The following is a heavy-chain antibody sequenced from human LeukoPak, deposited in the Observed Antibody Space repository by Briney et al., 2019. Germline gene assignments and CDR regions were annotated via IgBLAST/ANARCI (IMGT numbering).Heavy chain of an antibody. CDR2: INHSGST. V-gene: IGHV4-34*01. CDR1: GGSFSGYY. J-gene: IGHJ4*02. CDR3: ARGLGRGSWCTDY. Sequence: PSETLSLTCAVYGGSFSGYYWSWIRQPPGKGLEWIGEINHSGSTNYNPSLKSRVTISVDTSKNQFSLKLSSVTAADTAVYYCARGLGRGSWCTDYWGQGTLVTVSS. D-gene: IGHD6-13*01.